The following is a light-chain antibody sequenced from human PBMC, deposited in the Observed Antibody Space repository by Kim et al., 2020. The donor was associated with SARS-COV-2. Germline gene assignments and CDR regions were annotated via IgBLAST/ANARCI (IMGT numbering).Light chain of an antibody. V-gene: IGKV1-9*01. CDR2: AAS. Sequence: ASVGDRVTITCRASQGISSYLAWYQQKPGKAPKLLIYAASTLQSGVPSRFSGSGSGTDFTLTISSLQPADLATYYCQQLNSYPHTFGQGTRLEIK. J-gene: IGKJ5*01. CDR3: QQLNSYPHT. CDR1: QGISSY.